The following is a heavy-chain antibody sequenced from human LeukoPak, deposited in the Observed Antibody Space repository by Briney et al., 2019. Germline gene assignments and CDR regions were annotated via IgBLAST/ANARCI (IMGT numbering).Heavy chain of an antibody. Sequence: ASVKVSCKASGYTFTSYAMHWVHQAPGQGLEWMGWINAGNGNTKYSQKFQGRVTITRDTSASTAYMELSSLRSEDTAVYYCATQAQILDAFDIWGQGTMVTVSS. J-gene: IGHJ3*02. CDR2: INAGNGNT. CDR3: ATQAQILDAFDI. CDR1: GYTFTSYA. V-gene: IGHV1-3*01.